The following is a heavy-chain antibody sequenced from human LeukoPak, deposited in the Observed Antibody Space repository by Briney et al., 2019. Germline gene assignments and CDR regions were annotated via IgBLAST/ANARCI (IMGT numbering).Heavy chain of an antibody. CDR3: ARNIWFGESADAFDI. CDR2: VTPNTGGT. J-gene: IGHJ3*02. CDR1: GYTFTGYY. Sequence: ASVKVSCKASGYTFTGYYIHWVRQAPGQSLEWMGWVTPNTGGTNYAQKFQGRVTMTRDKSIRTAYMELSRLTSDDTAVYYCARNIWFGESADAFDIWGQGTMVTVSS. D-gene: IGHD3-10*01. V-gene: IGHV1-2*02.